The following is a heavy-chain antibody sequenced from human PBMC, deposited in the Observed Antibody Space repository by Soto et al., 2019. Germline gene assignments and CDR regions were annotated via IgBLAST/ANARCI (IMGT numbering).Heavy chain of an antibody. J-gene: IGHJ4*02. CDR3: AKDLRRTAAAGTFDY. CDR2: ISGSGGST. Sequence: PGGSLRLSCAASGFTFSSYAMSWVRQAPGKGLEWVSAISGSGGSTYYADSVKGRFTISRDNSKNTLYLQMNSLRAEDTAVYCCAKDLRRTAAAGTFDYWGQGTLVTVSS. V-gene: IGHV3-23*01. D-gene: IGHD6-13*01. CDR1: GFTFSSYA.